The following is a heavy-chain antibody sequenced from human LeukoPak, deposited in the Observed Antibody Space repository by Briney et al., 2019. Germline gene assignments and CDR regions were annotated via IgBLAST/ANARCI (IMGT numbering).Heavy chain of an antibody. Sequence: PGGSLRLSCAASGFTFSSYSMNWVRQAPGKGLEWVAVISYDGSDKYYADSVKGRFTISRDNAKNSLYLQMNSLRAEDTAVYYCARLSAMVPYYYYYYGMDVWGQGTTVTVSS. CDR2: ISYDGSDK. CDR1: GFTFSSYS. J-gene: IGHJ6*02. CDR3: ARLSAMVPYYYYYYGMDV. D-gene: IGHD5-18*01. V-gene: IGHV3-30*03.